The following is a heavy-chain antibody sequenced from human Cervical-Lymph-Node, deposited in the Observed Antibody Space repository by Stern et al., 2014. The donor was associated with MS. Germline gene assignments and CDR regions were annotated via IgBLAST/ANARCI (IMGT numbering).Heavy chain of an antibody. CDR1: GFTFSSYN. D-gene: IGHD6-19*01. V-gene: IGHV3-21*01. CDR2: ISHSSGSI. Sequence: EVQLVESGGGLVKPGGSLRLSCAASGFTFSSYNMNWVRQAPGKGLEWVSSISHSSGSIFYADSVKGRFTISRDNAKNSLFLQMNSLRAEDTAVYYCARESVAGVYYYGMDVWGQGTTVTVSS. J-gene: IGHJ6*02. CDR3: ARESVAGVYYYGMDV.